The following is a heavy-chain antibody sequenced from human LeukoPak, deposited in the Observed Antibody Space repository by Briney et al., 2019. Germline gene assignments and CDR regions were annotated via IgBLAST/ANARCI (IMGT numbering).Heavy chain of an antibody. D-gene: IGHD1-26*01. CDR2: INPNSGGT. CDR1: GYTFTGYY. J-gene: IGHJ5*02. CDR3: ARAKNSGSFVNRFDP. Sequence: ASVKVSCKASGYTFTGYYMHWVRQAPGQGLEWMGRINPNSGGTNYAQKFQGRVTMTRDTSISTAYMELSRLRSDDTAVYYCARAKNSGSFVNRFDPWGQGTLVTVSS. V-gene: IGHV1-2*06.